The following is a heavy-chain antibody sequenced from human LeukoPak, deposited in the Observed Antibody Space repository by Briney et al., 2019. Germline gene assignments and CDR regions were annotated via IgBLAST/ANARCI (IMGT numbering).Heavy chain of an antibody. V-gene: IGHV5-51*01. Sequence: GESLKISCKGSGYSFTSYWIGWVRQMPWKGLEWMGIIYPGDSDTRYSPSFQGQVTISADKSISTAYLQWSGLKASDTAMYYCARDSPYSSGWRDAFDVWGQGTMVTVSS. D-gene: IGHD6-19*01. J-gene: IGHJ3*01. CDR1: GYSFTSYW. CDR3: ARDSPYSSGWRDAFDV. CDR2: IYPGDSDT.